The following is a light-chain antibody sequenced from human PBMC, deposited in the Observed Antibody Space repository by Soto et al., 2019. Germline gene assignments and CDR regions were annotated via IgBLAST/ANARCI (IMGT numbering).Light chain of an antibody. Sequence: EIVLTQSPATLSLSPGERATLSCRASQSVSSYLAWYQQKPGQAPRLLIYDASNRATGIPARFSGSGSGTDFTLTISSLEPEDFYCHHRSNWPPAITFGQGTRLEIK. CDR1: QSVSSY. CDR3: HHRSNWPPAIT. CDR2: DAS. V-gene: IGKV3-11*01. J-gene: IGKJ5*01.